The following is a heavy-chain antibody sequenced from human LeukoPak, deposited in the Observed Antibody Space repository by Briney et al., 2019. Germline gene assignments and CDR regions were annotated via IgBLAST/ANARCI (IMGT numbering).Heavy chain of an antibody. D-gene: IGHD3-3*01. Sequence: PSETLSLTCTVSGGSMSPYHWGWIRQPPGKGLEWTGYVYYSGSTNYNPSLKSRVTISVDTSKNQFSLKLSSVTAADTAVYYCARVYYDFWSGYSQFDYWGQGTLVTVSS. CDR1: GGSMSPYH. CDR2: VYYSGST. V-gene: IGHV4-59*12. J-gene: IGHJ4*02. CDR3: ARVYYDFWSGYSQFDY.